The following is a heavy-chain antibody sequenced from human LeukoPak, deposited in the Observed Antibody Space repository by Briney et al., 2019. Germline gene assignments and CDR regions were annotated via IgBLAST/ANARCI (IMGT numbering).Heavy chain of an antibody. CDR1: GGTFSSYA. CDR3: ARGSPPRRNYDSRGYYSYYFDY. J-gene: IGHJ4*02. Sequence: SVKVSCKASGGTFSSYAISWVRQAPGQGLEWMGGIIPIFGTANYAQKFQGRVTITADKSTSTVYMELRSLRSDDTAVYYCARGSPPRRNYDSRGYYSYYFDYWGQGTLVTVSS. V-gene: IGHV1-69*06. CDR2: IIPIFGTA. D-gene: IGHD3-22*01.